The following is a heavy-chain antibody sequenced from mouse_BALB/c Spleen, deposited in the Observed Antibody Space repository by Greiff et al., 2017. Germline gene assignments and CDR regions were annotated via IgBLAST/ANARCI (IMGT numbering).Heavy chain of an antibody. CDR3: ARWGGNYAWFAY. V-gene: IGHV1-4*01. CDR1: GYTFTSYT. CDR2: INPSSGYT. Sequence: VQLQQSGAELARPGASVKMSCKASGYTFTSYTMHWVKQRPGQGLEWIGYINPSSGYTNYNQKFKDKATLTADKSSSTAYMQLSSLTSEDSAVYYGARWGGNYAWFAYWGQGTLVTVSA. D-gene: IGHD2-1*01. J-gene: IGHJ3*01.